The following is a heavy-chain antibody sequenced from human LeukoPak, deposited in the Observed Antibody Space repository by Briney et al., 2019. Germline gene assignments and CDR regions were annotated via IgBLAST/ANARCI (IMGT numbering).Heavy chain of an antibody. Sequence: PSETLSLTCAVYGGSFSGYYWSWIRQPPGKGLEWIGEINHSGSTNYNPSLKSRVTISVDTSKNQFSLKLSSVTAADTAVYYCASGRNDFWSGYYNYWGQGTLVTVSS. CDR3: ASGRNDFWSGYYNY. J-gene: IGHJ4*02. D-gene: IGHD3-3*01. CDR2: INHSGST. CDR1: GGSFSGYY. V-gene: IGHV4-34*01.